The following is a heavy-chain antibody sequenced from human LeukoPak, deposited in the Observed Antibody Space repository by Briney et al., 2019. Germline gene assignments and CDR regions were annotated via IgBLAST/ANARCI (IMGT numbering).Heavy chain of an antibody. CDR2: INSDGSSS. Sequence: GSLRLSCVISGLPFNSFWMHWVRQAPGEGLVWVSRINSDGSSSAYADSVEGRFTISRNDAKSVLYLHMNSLRADDTAVYYCAICFSGCDYWGQGTLVTVSS. J-gene: IGHJ4*02. CDR3: AICFSGCDY. V-gene: IGHV3-74*01. D-gene: IGHD2-21*01. CDR1: GLPFNSFW.